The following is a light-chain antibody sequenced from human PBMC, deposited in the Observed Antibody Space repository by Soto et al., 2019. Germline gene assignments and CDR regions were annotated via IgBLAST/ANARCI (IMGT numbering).Light chain of an antibody. V-gene: IGLV2-14*01. Sequence: QSALTQPASVSGSPGQSITISCTGSGTDVGTYNFVSWFQRHPGKAPQLIIYEVTERPSGVSPRFSGSKSGNMASLTISGLQPEDEADYYCSSYTSSSALDRVFGTGTKLTVL. CDR2: EVT. CDR3: SSYTSSSALDRV. CDR1: GTDVGTYNF. J-gene: IGLJ1*01.